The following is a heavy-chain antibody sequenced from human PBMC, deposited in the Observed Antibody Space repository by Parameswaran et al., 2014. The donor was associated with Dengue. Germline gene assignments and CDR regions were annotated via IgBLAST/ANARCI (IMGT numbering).Heavy chain of an antibody. CDR3: AHRGYCSSTSCYGYFDY. Sequence: LPGSGPTLVKPTQTLTLTCTFSGFSLSTSGVGVGWIRQPPGKALEWLALIYWDDDKRYSPSLKSRLTITKDTSKNQVVLTMTNMDPVDTATYYCAHRGYCSSTSCYGYFDYWGQGTLVTVSS. V-gene: IGHV2-5*02. D-gene: IGHD2-2*01. CDR2: IYWDDDK. J-gene: IGHJ4*02. CDR1: GFSLSTSGVG.